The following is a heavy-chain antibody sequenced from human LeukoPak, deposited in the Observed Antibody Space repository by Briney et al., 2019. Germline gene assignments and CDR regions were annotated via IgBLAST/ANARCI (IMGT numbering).Heavy chain of an antibody. D-gene: IGHD3-16*01. CDR3: AAAYLGLLDFDY. Sequence: SVKVSCKASGFTFTSSAMQWVRQARGQRLEWIGWIVVGSGNTNYAQKFQGRVTITRDMSTSTAYMELSSLRSEDTAVYYCAAAYLGLLDFDYWGQGTLVTVSS. CDR1: GFTFTSSA. CDR2: IVVGSGNT. V-gene: IGHV1-58*02. J-gene: IGHJ4*02.